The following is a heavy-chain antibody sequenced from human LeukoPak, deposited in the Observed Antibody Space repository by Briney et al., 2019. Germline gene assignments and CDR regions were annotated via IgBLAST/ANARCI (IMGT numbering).Heavy chain of an antibody. V-gene: IGHV3-74*01. CDR1: GFTFRSYW. CDR3: AKDDTRTYYDFWSVFDY. Sequence: GGSLRLSCADSGFTFRSYWMHWARQAPGKGLVWVSRINRDGSSDGSSRSYADSVKGRFTISRDNAKNTLYLQMNSLRAEDTAVYYCAKDDTRTYYDFWSVFDYWGQGTLVTVSS. CDR2: INRDGSSDGSSR. J-gene: IGHJ4*02. D-gene: IGHD3-3*01.